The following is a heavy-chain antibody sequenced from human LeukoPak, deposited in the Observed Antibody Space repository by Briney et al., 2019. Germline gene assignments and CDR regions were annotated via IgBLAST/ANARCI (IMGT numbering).Heavy chain of an antibody. J-gene: IGHJ4*02. CDR2: VDPEDGET. Sequence: ASVKVSCKVSGYTFTDYYMHWVQQPPGKGLEWMGLVDPEDGETIYAEKFQDRVTITADTSTATAYMEVSSLRAEDTAVYYCATGRYCDGGSCYLDYWGQGTLVTVSS. CDR3: ATGRYCDGGSCYLDY. V-gene: IGHV1-69-2*01. CDR1: GYTFTDYY. D-gene: IGHD2-15*01.